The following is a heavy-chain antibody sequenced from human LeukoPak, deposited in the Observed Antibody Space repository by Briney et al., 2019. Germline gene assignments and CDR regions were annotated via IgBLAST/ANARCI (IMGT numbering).Heavy chain of an antibody. J-gene: IGHJ4*02. V-gene: IGHV1-69*13. Sequence: SVKVSCKASGGTFSSYAISWARQAPGQGLEWMGGIIPIFGTANYAQKFQGRVTITADESTSTAYMELSSLRSEDTAVYYCARVGSNSKTNDYWGQGTLVTVSS. CDR2: IIPIFGTA. CDR1: GGTFSSYA. D-gene: IGHD1-1*01. CDR3: ARVGSNSKTNDY.